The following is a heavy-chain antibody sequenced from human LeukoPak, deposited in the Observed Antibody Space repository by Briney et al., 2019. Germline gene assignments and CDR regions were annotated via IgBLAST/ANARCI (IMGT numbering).Heavy chain of an antibody. J-gene: IGHJ4*02. CDR3: TCPSAAGPN. V-gene: IGHV3-7*03. CDR2: IKQDGSQK. CDR1: GFTFSSYW. D-gene: IGHD6-13*01. Sequence: GGSLRLSCAASGFTFSSYWMSWVRQAPGKGLEWVANIKQDGSQKYYVDSVKGRFTISRGNAKNSLYLQMNSLRAEDTAMYYCTCPSAAGPNWGQGTLVTVSS.